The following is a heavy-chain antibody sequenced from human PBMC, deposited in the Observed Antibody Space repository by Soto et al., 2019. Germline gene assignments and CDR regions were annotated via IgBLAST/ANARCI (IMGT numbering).Heavy chain of an antibody. CDR2: IYYSGST. D-gene: IGHD3-22*01. CDR1: CGSISSGGYY. Sequence: PSETLSLTCTVSCGSISSGGYYWSWIRQHPGKGLEWIGYIYYSGSTYYNPSLKSRVTISVDTSKNQFSLKLSSVTAADTAVYYCARERLYYYDSSGSFDYWGQGTLVTVSS. V-gene: IGHV4-31*03. J-gene: IGHJ4*02. CDR3: ARERLYYYDSSGSFDY.